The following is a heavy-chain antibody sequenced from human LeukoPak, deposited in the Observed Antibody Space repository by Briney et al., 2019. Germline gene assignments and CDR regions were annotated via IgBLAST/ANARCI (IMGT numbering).Heavy chain of an antibody. V-gene: IGHV3-74*01. D-gene: IGHD6-13*01. Sequence: GGSPRLSCAASGFTFSSYWVHWVRQAPGKGLVWVSRINSDGSSTSYADSVKGRFTISRDNAKNTLYLQMNSLRAEDTAVYYCARGRSSSWYDSCFDYWGQGTLVTVSS. CDR3: ARGRSSSWYDSCFDY. CDR1: GFTFSSYW. CDR2: INSDGSST. J-gene: IGHJ4*02.